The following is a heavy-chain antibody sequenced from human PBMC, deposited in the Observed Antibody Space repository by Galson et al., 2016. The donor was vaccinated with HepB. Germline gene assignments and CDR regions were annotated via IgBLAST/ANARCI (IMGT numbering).Heavy chain of an antibody. Sequence: SLRLSCAASGFTFGNYVMHWIRQAPGKGLMWVSRINADGRSIVYADSVRGRFTISRDNAKNTLYLQMNSLRPEDTAIYYCARDFRFSVDSRGQGTLVTVSS. CDR3: ARDFRFSVDS. CDR1: GFTFGNYV. CDR2: INADGRSI. D-gene: IGHD3-3*01. J-gene: IGHJ4*02. V-gene: IGHV3-74*01.